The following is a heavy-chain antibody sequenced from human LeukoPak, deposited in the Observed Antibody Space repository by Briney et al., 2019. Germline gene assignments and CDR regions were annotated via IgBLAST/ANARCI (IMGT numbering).Heavy chain of an antibody. CDR3: ARSGGPTDQFDY. CDR1: GGSISSGGYY. V-gene: IGHV4-31*03. CDR2: IYYSGST. J-gene: IGHJ4*02. Sequence: SETLSLTCTVSGGSISSGGYYWSWIRQHPGKGLEWIGYIYYSGSTYYNPSLKSRVTISVDTSKNQFSLKLSSVTAADTAVYYCARSGGPTDQFDYWGQGTLVTVSS. D-gene: IGHD3-10*01.